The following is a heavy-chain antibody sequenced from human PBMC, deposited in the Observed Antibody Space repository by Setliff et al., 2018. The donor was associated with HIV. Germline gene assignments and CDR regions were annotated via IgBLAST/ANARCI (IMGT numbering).Heavy chain of an antibody. CDR2: ISAGGYT. J-gene: IGHJ3*02. D-gene: IGHD3-3*01. CDR1: GGSISIYY. Sequence: KTSETLSLTCTVSGGSISIYYWSWIRQLPGEGLEWIGRISAGGYTYYNPSLQSRVTMSVDTSKNQFSLKLSSVTAADTAIYYCARDRSGTSYAGDDAFDIWGQGTMVTVSS. V-gene: IGHV4-4*07. CDR3: ARDRSGTSYAGDDAFDI.